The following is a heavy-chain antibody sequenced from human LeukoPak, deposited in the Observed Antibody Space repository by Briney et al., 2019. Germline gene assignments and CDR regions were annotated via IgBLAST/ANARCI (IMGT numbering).Heavy chain of an antibody. Sequence: ASVKVSCKASGYTFTGYYMHWLRQAPGQGLEWMGWINPNSGGTNYAQKFQGWVTMTRDTSISTAYMELSRLRSDDTAVYYCARGHYDILTGYFHDAFDIWGQGTMVTVSS. J-gene: IGHJ3*02. CDR3: ARGHYDILTGYFHDAFDI. CDR1: GYTFTGYY. D-gene: IGHD3-9*01. CDR2: INPNSGGT. V-gene: IGHV1-2*04.